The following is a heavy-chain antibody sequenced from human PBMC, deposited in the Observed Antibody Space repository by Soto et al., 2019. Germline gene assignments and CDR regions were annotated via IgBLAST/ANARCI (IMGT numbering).Heavy chain of an antibody. V-gene: IGHV3-49*05. CDR1: GFTFGEHA. CDR3: SRGGVVAAIGYAFDI. J-gene: IGHJ3*02. CDR2: IRSKVYNEAI. Sequence: KPGGSLRLSCTASGFTFGEHAMGWFRQAPGKGLEWVGLIRSKVYNEAIEYAASVKGRFTISKDESKSIAYLQMNSLRSEDTAVYYCSRGGVVAAIGYAFDISGQGTMVTVSS. D-gene: IGHD2-21*02.